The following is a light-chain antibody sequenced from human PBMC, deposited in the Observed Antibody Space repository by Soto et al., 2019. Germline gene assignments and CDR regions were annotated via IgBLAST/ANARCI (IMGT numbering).Light chain of an antibody. CDR1: KLGYKY. Sequence: SYELTQPPSVSVSPGQTASITCSGDKLGYKYACWYQQRPGQSPVVVIYQDRKRPSGIPERFSGSNSGNTATLTISGTQAMDEADYYCQAWDSSTVVFGGGTKVTVL. CDR2: QDR. J-gene: IGLJ2*01. CDR3: QAWDSSTVV. V-gene: IGLV3-1*01.